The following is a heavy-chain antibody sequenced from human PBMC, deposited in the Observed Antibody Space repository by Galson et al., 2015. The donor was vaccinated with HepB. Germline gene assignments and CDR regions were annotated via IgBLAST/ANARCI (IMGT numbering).Heavy chain of an antibody. V-gene: IGHV3-30*03. D-gene: IGHD3-16*01. CDR1: EFTFRSYG. J-gene: IGHJ4*02. CDR2: ISSDGSNR. Sequence: SLRLSCAASEFTFRSYGMHWVRQAPGKGLEWVAVISSDGSNRYYADSVKGRFTISRDNSKNTLYLQMNSLRADETAMYYCARGEDHTHGPTHFDCWGQGTLVTVSS. CDR3: ARGEDHTHGPTHFDC.